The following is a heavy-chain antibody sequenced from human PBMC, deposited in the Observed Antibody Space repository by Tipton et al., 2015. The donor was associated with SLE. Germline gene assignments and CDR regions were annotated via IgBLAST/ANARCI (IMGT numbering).Heavy chain of an antibody. CDR2: INAGNGNT. V-gene: IGHV1-3*01. Sequence: QVQLVQSGAEVKKPGASVKVSCKASGYTFTSYAMHWVRQAPGQRLEWMGWINAGNGNTKYSQKFQGRVTITRDTSASTAYMELSSLRSEDTAVYYCARDNPSDILTGYGYYYMDVWGKGTTVTVSS. D-gene: IGHD3-9*01. CDR3: ARDNPSDILTGYGYYYMDV. J-gene: IGHJ6*03. CDR1: GYTFTSYA.